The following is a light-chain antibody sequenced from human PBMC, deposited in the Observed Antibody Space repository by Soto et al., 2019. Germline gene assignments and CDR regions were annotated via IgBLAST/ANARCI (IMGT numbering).Light chain of an antibody. CDR1: HSVDIY. V-gene: IGKV3-11*01. CDR3: QQRKYWPPLT. Sequence: EVVLTQSPDTLSLSPGERATLSCRTSHSVDIYLAWYQQKPGQAPRLLIYDSYNRVTGIPTRFSGSGSWTDFTLTISSLVPEDSAVYYCQQRKYWPPLTFGGGTKVEIK. CDR2: DSY. J-gene: IGKJ4*01.